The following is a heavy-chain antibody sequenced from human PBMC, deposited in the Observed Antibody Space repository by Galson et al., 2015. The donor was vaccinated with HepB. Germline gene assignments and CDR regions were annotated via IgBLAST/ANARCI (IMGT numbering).Heavy chain of an antibody. V-gene: IGHV3-53*01. Sequence: SLRLSCAASGFTVSSNYMSWVRQAPGKGLEWVSVIYSGGSTYYADSVKGRFTISRDNSKNTLYLQMNSLRAEDTAVYYCARAGDSSSDAFDIWGQGTMVTVSS. CDR2: IYSGGST. J-gene: IGHJ3*02. CDR1: GFTVSSNY. D-gene: IGHD6-6*01. CDR3: ARAGDSSSDAFDI.